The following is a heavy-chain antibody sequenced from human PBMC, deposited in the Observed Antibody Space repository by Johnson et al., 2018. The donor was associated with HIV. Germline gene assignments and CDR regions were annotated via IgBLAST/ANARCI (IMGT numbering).Heavy chain of an antibody. CDR3: AKVLDNFWSGYYHLNDAFDI. CDR1: GFTFDDYA. V-gene: IGHV3-9*01. D-gene: IGHD3-3*01. CDR2: ISWNSGSI. Sequence: VQLVESGGGLVQPGGSLRLSCAASGFTFDDYAMHWVRQAPGKGLEWVSGISWNSGSIGYADSVKGRFTISRDNAKNSLYLQMNSLRAEDTALYYCAKVLDNFWSGYYHLNDAFDIWGQGTMVTVSS. J-gene: IGHJ3*02.